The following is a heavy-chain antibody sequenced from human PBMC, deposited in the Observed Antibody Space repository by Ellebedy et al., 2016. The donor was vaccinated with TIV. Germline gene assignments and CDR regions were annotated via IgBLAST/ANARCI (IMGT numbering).Heavy chain of an antibody. CDR3: AREDIVSTINH. J-gene: IGHJ4*02. CDR2: ISRSGSTI. V-gene: IGHV3-48*02. CDR1: GIIFSTDN. Sequence: GESLKISXAASGIIFSTDNMNWVRQAPGKRLEWVSYISRSGSTIYYADSVKGRFSISRDNAKDSLYLQMNSLRDEDTAVYYCAREDIVSTINHWGQGTLVTVSS. D-gene: IGHD5/OR15-5a*01.